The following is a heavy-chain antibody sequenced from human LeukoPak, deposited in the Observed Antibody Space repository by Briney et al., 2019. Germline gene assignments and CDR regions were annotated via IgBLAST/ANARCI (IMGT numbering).Heavy chain of an antibody. Sequence: GRSLRLSCAASGFTFDDYAMHWVRQAPGKGLEWVSGISWNSGSIGYADSVKGRFTISRDNAKNSLYLQMNSLRAEDTALYYCAREGVVGTYYYGMDVWGQGTTVTVSS. J-gene: IGHJ6*02. CDR2: ISWNSGSI. D-gene: IGHD2-15*01. CDR3: AREGVVGTYYYGMDV. V-gene: IGHV3-9*01. CDR1: GFTFDDYA.